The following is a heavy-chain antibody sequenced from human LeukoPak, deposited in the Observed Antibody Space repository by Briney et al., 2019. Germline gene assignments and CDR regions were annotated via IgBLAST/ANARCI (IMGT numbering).Heavy chain of an antibody. Sequence: GGSLRLSCAASGFTFSSYAMSWVRQAPGKGLEWVTNIKPDGSEKYYVDSVKGRFTISRDNAKNSLFLQMNSLRAEDTALYYCARDTVGVTDYWGQGTLVTVSS. CDR3: ARDTVGVTDY. CDR1: GFTFSSYA. V-gene: IGHV3-7*01. D-gene: IGHD2-15*01. J-gene: IGHJ4*02. CDR2: IKPDGSEK.